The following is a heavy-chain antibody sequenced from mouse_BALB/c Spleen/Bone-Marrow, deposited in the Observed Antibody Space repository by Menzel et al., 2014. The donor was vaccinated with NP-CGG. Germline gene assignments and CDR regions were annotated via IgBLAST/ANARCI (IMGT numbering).Heavy chain of an antibody. D-gene: IGHD2-1*01. CDR1: GFTFSNFG. CDR3: ARSHFYGNYFDY. J-gene: IGHJ2*01. V-gene: IGHV5-17*02. Sequence: EVKLEESGGGLVRPGGSRKLSCAASGFTFSNFGMHWFRQSPEKGLEWVAFVSTGSTIIYYADTVKGRFTISRDNPENTLFLQMTSLRSEDTAIYYCARSHFYGNYFDYWGQGTTLTVSS. CDR2: VSTGSTII.